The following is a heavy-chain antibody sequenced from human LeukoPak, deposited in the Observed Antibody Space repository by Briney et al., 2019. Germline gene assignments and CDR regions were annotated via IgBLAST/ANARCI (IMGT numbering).Heavy chain of an antibody. CDR3: ASSITIFGVAFFY. D-gene: IGHD3-3*01. Sequence: GESLKISCKGSGYSFTSYWIGWVRQMPGKGLEWMGIIYPGDSDTRYSPSFQGQVTISAGKSISTAYLQWSSLKASETAMYYCASSITIFGVAFFYWGQGTLVTVSS. CDR2: IYPGDSDT. CDR1: GYSFTSYW. V-gene: IGHV5-51*01. J-gene: IGHJ4*02.